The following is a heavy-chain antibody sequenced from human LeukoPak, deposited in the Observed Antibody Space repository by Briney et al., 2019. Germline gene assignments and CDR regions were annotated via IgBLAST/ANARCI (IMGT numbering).Heavy chain of an antibody. J-gene: IGHJ4*02. CDR2: ISSSSSTI. V-gene: IGHV3-48*01. D-gene: IGHD3-16*02. CDR1: GFTFSSYG. Sequence: GGSLRLSCAASGFTFSSYGMHWVRQAPGKGLEWVSYISSSSSTIYYADSVKGRFTISRDNAKNSLYLQMNSLRAEDTAVYYCARDRKRMITFGGVIVNYFDYWGQGTLVTVSS. CDR3: ARDRKRMITFGGVIVNYFDY.